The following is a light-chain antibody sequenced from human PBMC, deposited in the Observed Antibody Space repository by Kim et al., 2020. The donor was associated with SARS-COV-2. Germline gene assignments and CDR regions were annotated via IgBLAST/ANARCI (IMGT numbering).Light chain of an antibody. CDR2: QDS. Sequence: VSPGQTASITCSGDKLGDKYACWYQQKPGQSPVLVLYQDSKRPSGIPERFSGSNSGNTATLTISGTQAMDEADYYCQAWDSSTAVFGTGTKVTVL. CDR3: QAWDSSTAV. J-gene: IGLJ1*01. CDR1: KLGDKY. V-gene: IGLV3-1*01.